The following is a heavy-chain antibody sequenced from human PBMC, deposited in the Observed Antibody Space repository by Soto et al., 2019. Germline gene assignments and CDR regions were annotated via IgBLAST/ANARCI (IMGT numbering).Heavy chain of an antibody. D-gene: IGHD1-7*01. Sequence: SETLSLTCAVYGGSFSGYYWSWIRQPPGKGLEWIGEINHSGSTNYNPSLKSRVTISVDTSKNQFSLKLSSVTAADTAVYYCARLLGNWNYGGAYWFDPWGQGTLVTVSS. CDR3: ARLLGNWNYGGAYWFDP. V-gene: IGHV4-34*01. CDR1: GGSFSGYY. J-gene: IGHJ5*02. CDR2: INHSGST.